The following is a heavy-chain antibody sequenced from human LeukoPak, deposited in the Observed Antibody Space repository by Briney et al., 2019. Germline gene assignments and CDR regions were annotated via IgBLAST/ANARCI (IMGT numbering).Heavy chain of an antibody. Sequence: SGGSLRLSCAASGFTFSSYAMSWVRQAPGKGLEWVSAISGSGGSTYYADSVKGRFTISRDNSKNTLYLQMNSLRAEDTAVYYCAKAAIKYYYDSSGYYPVWGKGTTVTVSS. D-gene: IGHD3-22*01. CDR1: GFTFSSYA. CDR3: AKAAIKYYYDSSGYYPV. J-gene: IGHJ6*04. CDR2: ISGSGGST. V-gene: IGHV3-23*01.